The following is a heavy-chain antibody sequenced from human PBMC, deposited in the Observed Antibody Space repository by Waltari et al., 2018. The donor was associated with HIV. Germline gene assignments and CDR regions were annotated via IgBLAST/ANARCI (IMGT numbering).Heavy chain of an antibody. CDR1: GFSLSTSGVG. CDR3: ARQYSRVGAFDR. Sequence: QITLKESGPTLVKPTQTLRLTCPFSGFSLSTSGVGVGWLRQAPGKAPEWLALIYWDDDKHYSPSLKTRLTITKDNSKRQVVVTMTNMDPVGIGTYYCARQYSRVGAFDRWGQGTVVTVSS. V-gene: IGHV2-5*02. D-gene: IGHD3-22*01. CDR2: IYWDDDK. J-gene: IGHJ3*01.